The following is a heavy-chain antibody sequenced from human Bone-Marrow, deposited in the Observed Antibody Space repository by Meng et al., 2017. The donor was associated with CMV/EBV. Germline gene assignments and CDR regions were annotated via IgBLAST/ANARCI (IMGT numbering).Heavy chain of an antibody. CDR3: ARGQDSSGWHPAGCWFDP. V-gene: IGHV4-34*01. D-gene: IGHD6-19*01. CDR2: INHSGSN. J-gene: IGHJ5*02. CDR1: YFSGYY. Sequence: YFSGYYGSWIRQPPGKGLEGIGEINHSGSNNYNPSLKSRVTISVDTSKNQFSLKLSSVTAADTAVYYCARGQDSSGWHPAGCWFDPWGQGTLVTVSS.